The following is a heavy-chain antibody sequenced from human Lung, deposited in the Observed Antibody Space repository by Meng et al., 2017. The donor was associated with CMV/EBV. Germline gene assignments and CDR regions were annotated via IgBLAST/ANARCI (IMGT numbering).Heavy chain of an antibody. CDR2: ISSSSSYI. D-gene: IGHD3-3*01. J-gene: IGHJ4*02. Sequence: GGSLRLXCAASGFTFSSYSMNWVRQAPGKGLEWVSSISSSSSYIYYADSVKGRFTISRDHAKNSLYLQMNSLRAEDTAVYYCARYYDFWSGYQVANYYFDYWGQGTLVTVSS. CDR1: GFTFSSYS. CDR3: ARYYDFWSGYQVANYYFDY. V-gene: IGHV3-21*01.